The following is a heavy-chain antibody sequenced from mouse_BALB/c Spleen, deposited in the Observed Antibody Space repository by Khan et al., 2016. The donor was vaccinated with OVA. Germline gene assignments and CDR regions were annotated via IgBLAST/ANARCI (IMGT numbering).Heavy chain of an antibody. Sequence: VQLQQPGTELVRPGASVRLSCKASGYSFTNYWMNWVKQRPGQGLEWIGMIHPSGSETRLNQKFKDKATLTVDRSSSTAYMQLSSPPSEGSAVYYCAREDYRSWFAYWGQGTLVTVSA. CDR1: GYSFTNYW. CDR2: IHPSGSET. CDR3: AREDYRSWFAY. D-gene: IGHD2-14*01. J-gene: IGHJ3*01. V-gene: IGHV1S82*01.